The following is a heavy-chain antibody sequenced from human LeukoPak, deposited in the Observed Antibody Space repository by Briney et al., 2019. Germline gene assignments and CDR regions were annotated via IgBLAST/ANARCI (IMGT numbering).Heavy chain of an antibody. CDR2: IHNSGTT. CDR1: GASVSRYY. Sequence: SETLSLTCTVSGASVSRYYWNWIRQPPGKGLEWIGYIHNSGTTNYNPSLKSRVTISVDTSKNQFSLKLTSVTAADTALYYCARGHYDLNLWGQGTLVTVSS. CDR3: ARGHYDLNL. D-gene: IGHD3/OR15-3a*01. J-gene: IGHJ5*02. V-gene: IGHV4-4*09.